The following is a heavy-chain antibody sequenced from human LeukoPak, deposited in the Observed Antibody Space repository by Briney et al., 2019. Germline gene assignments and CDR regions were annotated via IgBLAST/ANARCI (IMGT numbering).Heavy chain of an antibody. Sequence: SGGSLRLSCAASGFTFSVYYMFWVRQAPGKGLVWVSSISPDATNSKYADFVEGRFTISRDNAKNTLYPQLNSLRVEDAAVYYCATGYRSAYSWDSWGQGTQVTVSS. CDR2: ISPDATNS. D-gene: IGHD5-12*01. CDR1: GFTFSVYY. CDR3: ATGYRSAYSWDS. J-gene: IGHJ4*02. V-gene: IGHV3-74*03.